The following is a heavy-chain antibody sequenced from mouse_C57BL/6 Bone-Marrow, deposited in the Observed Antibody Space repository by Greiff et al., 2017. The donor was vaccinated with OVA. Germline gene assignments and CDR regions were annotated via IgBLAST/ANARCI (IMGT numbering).Heavy chain of an antibody. D-gene: IGHD2-1*01. Sequence: QVQLQQSGAELARPGASVKLSCKASGYTFTSYGISWVKQRTGQGLEWIGEIYPRSGNTYYNEKLTGKATLTADKSSSTAYMELRSLISEDSAVYFCSRRVYYRTWFAYWGQGTLVTVSA. J-gene: IGHJ3*01. CDR2: IYPRSGNT. V-gene: IGHV1-81*01. CDR1: GYTFTSYG. CDR3: SRRVYYRTWFAY.